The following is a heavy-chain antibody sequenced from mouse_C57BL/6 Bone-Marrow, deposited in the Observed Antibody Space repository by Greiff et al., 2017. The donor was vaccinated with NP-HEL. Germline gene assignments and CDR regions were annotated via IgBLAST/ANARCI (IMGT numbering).Heavy chain of an antibody. Sequence: QVQLKESGAELARPGASVKLSCKASGYTFTSYGISWVKQRTGQGLEWIGEIYPRSGNTYYNEKFKGKATLTADKSSSTAYMELRSLTSKDSAIYFCASGSIYYGYEEAMDYWGQGTSVTVSS. CDR2: IYPRSGNT. V-gene: IGHV1-81*01. J-gene: IGHJ4*01. CDR1: GYTFTSYG. D-gene: IGHD2-2*01. CDR3: ASGSIYYGYEEAMDY.